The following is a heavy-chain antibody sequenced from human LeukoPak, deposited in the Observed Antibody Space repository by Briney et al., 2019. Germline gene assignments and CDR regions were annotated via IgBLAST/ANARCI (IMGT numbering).Heavy chain of an antibody. J-gene: IGHJ6*02. CDR3: ARYGVTIFGFGYYGMDV. V-gene: IGHV3-30-3*01. CDR2: ISYDGSNK. Sequence: PGGSLRLSCAASGFTFSSYAMHWVRQAPGKGLEWVAVISYDGSNKYYADSVKGRFTISRDNSKNTLYLQMNSLRAEDTAVYYCARYGVTIFGFGYYGMDVWGQGTTVTVSS. D-gene: IGHD3-3*01. CDR1: GFTFSSYA.